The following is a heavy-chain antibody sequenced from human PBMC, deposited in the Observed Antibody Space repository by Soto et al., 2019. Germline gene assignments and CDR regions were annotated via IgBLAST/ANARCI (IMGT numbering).Heavy chain of an antibody. V-gene: IGHV3-21*01. Sequence: GGSLRLSCVASGLTINTYSMMWVRQAPGKGLEWVSSISSSSSYIYYADSVKGRFTISRDNAKNSLYLQMNSLRAEDTAVYYCARDLGYGLFDYWGQGTLVTVSS. CDR1: GLTINTYS. CDR2: ISSSSSYI. CDR3: ARDLGYGLFDY. D-gene: IGHD5-18*01. J-gene: IGHJ4*02.